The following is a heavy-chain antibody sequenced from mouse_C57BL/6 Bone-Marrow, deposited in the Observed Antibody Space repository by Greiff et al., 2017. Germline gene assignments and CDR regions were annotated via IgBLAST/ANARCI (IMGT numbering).Heavy chain of an antibody. D-gene: IGHD1-1*01. CDR1: GYSITSGYY. CDR3: AREGIYYYGSSYVSYAMDY. V-gene: IGHV3-6*01. Sequence: DVKLVESGPGLVKPSQSLSLTCSVTGYSITSGYYWNWIRQFPGNKLEWMGYISYDGSNNYNPSLKNRISITRDTSKNQFFLKLNSVTTEDTATYYCAREGIYYYGSSYVSYAMDYWGQGTSVTVSS. CDR2: ISYDGSN. J-gene: IGHJ4*01.